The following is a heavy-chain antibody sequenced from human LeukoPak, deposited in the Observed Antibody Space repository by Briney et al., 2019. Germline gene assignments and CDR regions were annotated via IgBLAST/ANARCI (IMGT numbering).Heavy chain of an antibody. CDR1: GFTFSSYS. D-gene: IGHD4-11*01. V-gene: IGHV3-21*01. Sequence: GGSLRLSCAASGFTFSSYSMNWVRQAPGKGLEWVSSISSSSSYIYYADSVKGRFTISRDNAKNSLYLQMNSLRAEDTAVYYCARDSTTPEPYYYYYMDVWGKGTTVTVSS. CDR3: ARDSTTPEPYYYYYMDV. J-gene: IGHJ6*03. CDR2: ISSSSSYI.